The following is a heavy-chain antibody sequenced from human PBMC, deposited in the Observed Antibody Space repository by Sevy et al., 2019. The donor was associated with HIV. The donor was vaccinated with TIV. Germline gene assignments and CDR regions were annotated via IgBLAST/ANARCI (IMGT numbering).Heavy chain of an antibody. Sequence: GGSLRLSCTASGFTFSSYAMSWVRQAPGKGLEWVSAISGSGGSTYYADSVKGRFTISRDNSKNTLYLQMNSLRAEDTAVSYCAKEDHDFWSGYYRRGRRGNFDYWGQGTMVTVSS. CDR1: GFTFSSYA. J-gene: IGHJ4*02. CDR2: ISGSGGST. CDR3: AKEDHDFWSGYYRRGRRGNFDY. V-gene: IGHV3-23*01. D-gene: IGHD3-3*01.